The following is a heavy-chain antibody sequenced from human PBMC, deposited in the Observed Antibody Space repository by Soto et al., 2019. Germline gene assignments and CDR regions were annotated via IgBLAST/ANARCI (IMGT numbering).Heavy chain of an antibody. CDR1: GYTLTTYA. CDR3: AKSWGTAAGTSNYYYMDV. Sequence: ASVKVSGKASGYTLTTYAMHWMRQAPGQRLEWMEWINAGNDNTKYSQKFQGRVTIIRDTSASTVYMELSSLRSEDTAVYYCAKSWGTAAGTSNYYYMDVWGKGTTVTVSS. J-gene: IGHJ6*03. D-gene: IGHD6-13*01. V-gene: IGHV1-3*01. CDR2: INAGNDNT.